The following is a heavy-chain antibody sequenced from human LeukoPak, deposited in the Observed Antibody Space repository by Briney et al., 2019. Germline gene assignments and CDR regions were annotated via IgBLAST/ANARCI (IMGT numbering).Heavy chain of an antibody. CDR1: GGSFSGYY. CDR2: INHSGST. Sequence: PSETLSLTCAVYGGSFSGYYRSWIRQPPGKGLEWIGEINHSGSTNYNPSLKSRVTISVDTSKNQFSLKLSSVTAADTAAYYCARGVVVVTAIPRYFDYWGQGTLVTVSS. V-gene: IGHV4-34*01. CDR3: ARGVVVVTAIPRYFDY. D-gene: IGHD2-21*02. J-gene: IGHJ4*02.